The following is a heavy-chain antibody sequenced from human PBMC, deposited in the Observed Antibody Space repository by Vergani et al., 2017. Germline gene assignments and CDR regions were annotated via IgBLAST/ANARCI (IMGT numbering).Heavy chain of an antibody. V-gene: IGHV4-39*01. D-gene: IGHD6-6*01. J-gene: IGHJ3*02. CDR2: IYDSRNN. CDR3: ARHCRQLARNDVFDI. Sequence: QLQLQESGPRLVKPSETLSLTCSLSGMSISNNNYYWGWIRQPPGKGLEWIGSIYDSRNNNYSPSLKSRVSISVDTSKNQFSLILTSVTAADTAVYYCARHCRQLARNDVFDIWGHGAIVTVSS. CDR1: GMSISNNNYY.